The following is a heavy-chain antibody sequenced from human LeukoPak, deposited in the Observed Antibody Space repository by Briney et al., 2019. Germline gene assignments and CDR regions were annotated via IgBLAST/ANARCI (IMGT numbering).Heavy chain of an antibody. V-gene: IGHV3-66*01. CDR2: IFSDGST. Sequence: PGGSLRLSCAASGFTVSSNYMSWVRQAPGKGLEWVSVIFSDGSTYYTDSVKGRFTISRDNSKNTLYLQMGSLQAEDTAVYYCASSRLRVYFDFWGQGTLVTVSS. CDR3: ASSRLRVYFDF. CDR1: GFTVSSNY. J-gene: IGHJ4*02. D-gene: IGHD3-10*01.